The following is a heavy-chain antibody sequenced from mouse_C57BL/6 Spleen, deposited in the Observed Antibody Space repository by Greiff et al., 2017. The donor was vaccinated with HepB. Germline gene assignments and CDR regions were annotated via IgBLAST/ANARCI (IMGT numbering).Heavy chain of an antibody. CDR2: IDPSDSET. Sequence: QVHVKQPGAELVRPGSSVKLSCKASGYTFTSYWMHWVKQRPIQGLEWIGNIDPSDSETHYNQKFKDKATLTVDKSSTTAYMKLSSLTSEDSAVYSCARDGYGNFYFDYWGQGTPLTVSS. V-gene: IGHV1-52*01. CDR3: ARDGYGNFYFDY. CDR1: GYTFTSYW. D-gene: IGHD2-1*01. J-gene: IGHJ2*01.